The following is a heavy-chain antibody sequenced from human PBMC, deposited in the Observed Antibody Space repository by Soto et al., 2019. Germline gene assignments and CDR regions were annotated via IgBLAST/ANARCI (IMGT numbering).Heavy chain of an antibody. CDR1: GLTVRGKKY. V-gene: IGHV3-53*01. CDR2: PYDVDGT. Sequence: PGGSLRLSCAALGLTVRGKKYITWVRQAPGKGLEWVSAPYDVDGTYYADSAKGRFTISRDNSNNIIYLQMNSLGPDDTAVYYCASWLEREHAYDIWGLGTMVTVS. CDR3: ASWLEREHAYDI. D-gene: IGHD1-1*01. J-gene: IGHJ3*02.